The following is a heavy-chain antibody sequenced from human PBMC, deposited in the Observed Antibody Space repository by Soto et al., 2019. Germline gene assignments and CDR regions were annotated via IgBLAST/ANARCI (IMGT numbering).Heavy chain of an antibody. J-gene: IGHJ5*02. D-gene: IGHD3-22*01. CDR1: GGSISSYY. CDR3: ARHLRDGVITRFGP. Sequence: SETLSLTCTVSGGSISSYYWSWIRQPPGKGLEWIGYIYYSGSTNYNPSLKSRVTISVDTSKNQFSLKLSSVTAADTAVYYCARHLRDGVITRFGPWGQGTLVTV. V-gene: IGHV4-59*01. CDR2: IYYSGST.